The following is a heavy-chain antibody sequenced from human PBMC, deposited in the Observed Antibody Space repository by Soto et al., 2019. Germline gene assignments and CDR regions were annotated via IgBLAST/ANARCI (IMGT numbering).Heavy chain of an antibody. CDR1: GFTFSSYA. Sequence: GGSLRLSCAASGFTFSSYAMHWVRQAPGKGLEWVAVISYDGSNKYYADSVKGRFTISRDNSKNTLYLQMNSLRAEDTAVYYCAREDGSGSEWMWDAFDIWGQGTMVTVSS. D-gene: IGHD3-10*01. J-gene: IGHJ3*02. CDR2: ISYDGSNK. V-gene: IGHV3-30-3*01. CDR3: AREDGSGSEWMWDAFDI.